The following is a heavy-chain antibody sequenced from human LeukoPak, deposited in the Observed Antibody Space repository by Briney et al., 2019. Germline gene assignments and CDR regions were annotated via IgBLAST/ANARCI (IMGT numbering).Heavy chain of an antibody. V-gene: IGHV4-39*01. D-gene: IGHD3-22*01. CDR2: IYYSGST. CDR1: GGSISSSSYY. CDR3: ARLLYDSSANDAFDI. J-gene: IGHJ3*02. Sequence: KSSETLSLTCTVSGGSISSSSYYWGWIRQPPGKGLEWIGSIYYSGSTYYNPSLKSRVTISVDTSKNQFSLKLSSVTAADTAVYYCARLLYDSSANDAFDIWGQGTMVTVSS.